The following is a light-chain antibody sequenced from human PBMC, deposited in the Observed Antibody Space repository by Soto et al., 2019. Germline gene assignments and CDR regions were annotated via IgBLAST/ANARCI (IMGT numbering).Light chain of an antibody. CDR1: QSVSSSY. J-gene: IGKJ1*01. Sequence: EMVSTQSPGTLSLSRGERATLSCRASQSVSSSYLAWYQQKPGQSPRLLIYGASSRATGIPDRFSGSGSGTDFTLTISRLEPEDFAVYYCQQYGSSPRTFGQGTKVDIK. CDR2: GAS. V-gene: IGKV3-20*01. CDR3: QQYGSSPRT.